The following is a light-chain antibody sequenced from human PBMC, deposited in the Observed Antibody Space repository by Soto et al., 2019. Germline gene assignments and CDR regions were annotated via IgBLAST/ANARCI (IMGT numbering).Light chain of an antibody. V-gene: IGKV3-15*01. Sequence: IVMTQSPATLCVARGERASLCCRASQSVSRNLAWYQQKPGQAPRLLIYGASTRATGIPARFSGSGSGTEFTLTISSLNPDDFATYACQQYNSYSWTIGQGTKVDIK. CDR3: QQYNSYSWT. CDR2: GAS. CDR1: QSVSRN. J-gene: IGKJ1*01.